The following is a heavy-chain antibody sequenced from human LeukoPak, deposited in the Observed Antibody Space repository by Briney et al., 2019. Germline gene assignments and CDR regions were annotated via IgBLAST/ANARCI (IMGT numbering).Heavy chain of an antibody. J-gene: IGHJ3*02. D-gene: IGHD1-26*01. CDR2: INPNSGGT. CDR3: ARDSVGSTSYI. CDR1: GYTFTGYY. Sequence: ASVKVSCRASGYTFTGYYMHWGRQAPGQGLEWMGWINPNSGGTNYAQKFQGRVTMTRDTSISTAYMELSRLRSDDTAVYYCARDSVGSTSYIWGHVTMVTVSS. V-gene: IGHV1-2*02.